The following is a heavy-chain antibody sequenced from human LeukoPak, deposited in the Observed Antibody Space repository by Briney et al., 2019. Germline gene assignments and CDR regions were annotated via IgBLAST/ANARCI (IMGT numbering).Heavy chain of an antibody. V-gene: IGHV3-30*02. Sequence: GGSLRLSCSASGFSFSSYEMNWVRQAPGKGLEWVAFIRYDGSNKYYADSVKGRLTISRDNSKNTLYLQMNSLRAEDTAVYYCAREKTDIVVVVAASAFDYWGQGTLVTVSS. J-gene: IGHJ4*02. D-gene: IGHD2-15*01. CDR1: GFSFSSYE. CDR2: IRYDGSNK. CDR3: AREKTDIVVVVAASAFDY.